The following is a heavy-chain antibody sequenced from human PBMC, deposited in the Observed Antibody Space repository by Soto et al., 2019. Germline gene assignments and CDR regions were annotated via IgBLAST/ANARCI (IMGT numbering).Heavy chain of an antibody. V-gene: IGHV1-3*01. J-gene: IGHJ6*04. D-gene: IGHD1-1*01. CDR3: ARGKGMEENYYYYGLDI. CDR1: GYTFTSYA. CDR2: INAGNGNT. Sequence: ASVKVSCKASGYTFTSYAMHWVRQAPGQRLGWMGWINAGNGNTKYSQKFQGRVNITRDTSASTAYMELSSLRSEDTAVYYCARGKGMEENYYYYGLDIWGKGTTVTVS.